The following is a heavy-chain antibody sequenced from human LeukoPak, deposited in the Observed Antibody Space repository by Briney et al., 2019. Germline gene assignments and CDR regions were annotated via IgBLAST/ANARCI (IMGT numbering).Heavy chain of an antibody. CDR2: ISSSTYI. V-gene: IGHV3-21*01. CDR1: GFTFSSYS. CDR3: ARDLRSSGWYYFDY. J-gene: IGHJ4*02. D-gene: IGHD6-19*01. Sequence: GGSLRLSCAASGFTFSSYSMNWVRQAPGKGLEWVSSISSSTYIYYADSVKGRFTISRDNAKNSLYLQMNSLRAEDTAVYYCARDLRSSGWYYFDYWGQGTLVTASS.